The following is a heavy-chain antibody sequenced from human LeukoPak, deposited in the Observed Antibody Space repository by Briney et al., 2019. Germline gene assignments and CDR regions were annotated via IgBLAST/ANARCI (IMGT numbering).Heavy chain of an antibody. CDR3: AKDSSGWYKEDDAFDI. J-gene: IGHJ3*02. Sequence: PGGSLRLSCGASGFTVSSSYMTWVRQAPGKGLEWVSVLYSGGTTYYADSVRGRFTISRDNSKNTLYLQMNSLRAEDTAVYYCAKDSSGWYKEDDAFDIWGQGTMVTVSS. V-gene: IGHV3-66*01. CDR1: GFTVSSSY. CDR2: LYSGGTT. D-gene: IGHD6-19*01.